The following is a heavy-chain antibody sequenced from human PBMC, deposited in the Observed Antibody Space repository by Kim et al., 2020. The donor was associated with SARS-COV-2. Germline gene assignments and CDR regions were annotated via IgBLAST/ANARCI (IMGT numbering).Heavy chain of an antibody. J-gene: IGHJ1*01. CDR2: INTNTGNP. D-gene: IGHD6-19*01. V-gene: IGHV7-4-1*02. Sequence: ASVKVSCKASGYTFTSYAMNWVRQAPGQGLEWMGWINTNTGNPTYAQGFTGRFVFSLDTSVSTAYLQISSLKAEDTAVYYCARGEGSSGWISAEYFQHWGQGTLVTVSS. CDR3: ARGEGSSGWISAEYFQH. CDR1: GYTFTSYA.